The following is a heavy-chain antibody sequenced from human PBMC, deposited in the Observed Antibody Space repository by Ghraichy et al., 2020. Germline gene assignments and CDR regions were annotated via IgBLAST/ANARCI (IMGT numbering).Heavy chain of an antibody. V-gene: IGHV4-34*01. CDR1: GGSFSGYY. CDR2: INHSGST. J-gene: IGHJ4*02. D-gene: IGHD3-10*01. CDR3: ARGYVLPYGAFDY. Sequence: SETLSLTCAVYGGSFSGYYWSWIRQPPGKGLEWIGEINHSGSTNYNPSLKSRVTISVDTSKNQFSLKLSSVTAADTAVYYCARGYVLPYGAFDYWGQGTLVTVSS.